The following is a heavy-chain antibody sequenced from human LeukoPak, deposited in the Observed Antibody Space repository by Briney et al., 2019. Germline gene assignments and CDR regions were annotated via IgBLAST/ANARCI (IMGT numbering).Heavy chain of an antibody. Sequence: SVKVSCKASGDTFRNYAISWVRQAPGQGLEWMGRVIPILGKPTYAQRFQGRVTITADKPTTAVYMELSSLRSEDTAVYYCARDVTTVGPLDSWGQGTLVTVSS. CDR2: VIPILGKP. CDR1: GDTFRNYA. J-gene: IGHJ4*02. D-gene: IGHD4-23*01. V-gene: IGHV1-69*04. CDR3: ARDVTTVGPLDS.